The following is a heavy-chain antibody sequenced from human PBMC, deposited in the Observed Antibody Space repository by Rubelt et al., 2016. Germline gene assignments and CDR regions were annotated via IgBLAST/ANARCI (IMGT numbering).Heavy chain of an antibody. CDR1: GFPFSTYA. CDR3: AKDHFGVVIPRLYLDY. J-gene: IGHJ4*02. CDR2: ISGSGGTT. Sequence: GESLRLSCAASGFPFSTYAMSWVRQAPGKGLEWVSGISGSGGTTHYADSVKGRFTISRDNSKNTLYLQMNSLRAEDTAVYYCAKDHFGVVIPRLYLDYWGQGTLVTVSS. D-gene: IGHD3-3*01. V-gene: IGHV3-23*01.